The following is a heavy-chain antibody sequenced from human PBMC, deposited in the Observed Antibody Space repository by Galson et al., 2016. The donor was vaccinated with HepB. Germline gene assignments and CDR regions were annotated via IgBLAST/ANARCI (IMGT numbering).Heavy chain of an antibody. CDR2: IDVDGSST. J-gene: IGHJ3*02. V-gene: IGHV3-74*01. CDR3: VRVRRGHDSFDI. Sequence: SLRLSCAVSGFTFSSYWMHWVRQVPGKGLVWVSRIDVDGSSTRYADSVKGRFTISRDNARNTVYLQMSSLRAEDTALDYCVRVRRGHDSFDIWGQGTMVTVSS. CDR1: GFTFSSYW.